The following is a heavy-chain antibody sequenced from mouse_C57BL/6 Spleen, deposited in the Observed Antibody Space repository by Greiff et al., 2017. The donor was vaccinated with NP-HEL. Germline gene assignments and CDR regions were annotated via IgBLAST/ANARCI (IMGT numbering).Heavy chain of an antibody. CDR1: GFTFSSYG. Sequence: EVQGVESGGDLVKPGGSLKLSCAASGFTFSSYGMSWVRQTPDKRLEWVATISSGGSYTYYPDSVKGRFTISRDNAKNTLYLQMSSLKSEDTAMYYCARRNGSSHWYFDVWGTGTTVTVSS. CDR3: ARRNGSSHWYFDV. J-gene: IGHJ1*03. D-gene: IGHD1-1*01. CDR2: ISSGGSYT. V-gene: IGHV5-6*01.